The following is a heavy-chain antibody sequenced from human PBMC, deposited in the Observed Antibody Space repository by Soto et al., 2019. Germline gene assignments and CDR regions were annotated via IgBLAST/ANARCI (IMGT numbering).Heavy chain of an antibody. D-gene: IGHD2-2*01. CDR3: AKHGIAWDQTLSQPNWFDP. CDR2: ISFDGSNK. CDR1: GFTFSNYA. Sequence: QVQLVESGGGVVQPGRSLRLSCAASGFTFSNYAIHWVHQAPGRWLEWVTVISFDGSNKYYADSVKGRFTISRDNSKNTVYLQMNSLRVEDTAVYYCAKHGIAWDQTLSQPNWFDPWGQGTLVTVSS. V-gene: IGHV3-30*18. J-gene: IGHJ5*02.